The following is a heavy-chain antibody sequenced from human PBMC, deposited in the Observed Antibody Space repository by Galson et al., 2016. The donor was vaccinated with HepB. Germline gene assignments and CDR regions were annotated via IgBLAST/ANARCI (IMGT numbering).Heavy chain of an antibody. V-gene: IGHV3-48*02. CDR3: ARSPEQPHQWWLVRPFDC. CDR1: GFTFSTYS. Sequence: SLRLSCAASGFTFSTYSMNWVHQAPGKGLEWVSYISSSTNTLYSTDSVQGRFTISRDNAKRSLYLQMNSLRDEDTAVYYCARSPEQPHQWWLVRPFDCWGQGTLVTVSS. J-gene: IGHJ4*02. D-gene: IGHD6-19*01. CDR2: ISSSTNTL.